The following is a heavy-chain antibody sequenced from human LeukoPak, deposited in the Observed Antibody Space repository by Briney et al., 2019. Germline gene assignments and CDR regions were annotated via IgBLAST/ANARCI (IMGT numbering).Heavy chain of an antibody. CDR2: IIPIFGTA. CDR1: GGTFSSYA. D-gene: IGHD6-13*01. Sequence: TVKVSCKASGGTFSSYAISWVRQAPGQGLEWMGRIIPIFGTANYAQKFQGRVTITTDESTSTAYMELSSLRSEDTAVYYCARDLRRAAGDLAYFQHWGQGTLVTVSS. CDR3: ARDLRRAAGDLAYFQH. J-gene: IGHJ1*01. V-gene: IGHV1-69*05.